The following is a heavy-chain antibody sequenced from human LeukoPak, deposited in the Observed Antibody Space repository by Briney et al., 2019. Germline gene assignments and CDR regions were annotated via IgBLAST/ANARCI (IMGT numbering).Heavy chain of an antibody. J-gene: IGHJ4*02. V-gene: IGHV4-39*02. CDR1: GGSISSSSYY. D-gene: IGHD3-16*02. CDR2: ISYSGTT. Sequence: SETLSLTCTVSGGSISSSSYYWGWIRQPPGKGLEWVGSISYSGTTYYSPSLKSRVTISVDTSKNHFSLKLSSVTAADTAVYYCAPAYVWGSFRTFNYWGQGTLVTVSS. CDR3: APAYVWGSFRTFNY.